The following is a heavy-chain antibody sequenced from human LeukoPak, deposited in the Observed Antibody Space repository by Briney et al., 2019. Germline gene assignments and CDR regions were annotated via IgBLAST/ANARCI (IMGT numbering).Heavy chain of an antibody. D-gene: IGHD2-15*01. J-gene: IGHJ5*02. V-gene: IGHV1-46*01. Sequence: ASVKVSCKASGYTFTSYYMHWVRQAPGQGLEWMGIINPSGGSTSYAQKFQGRVTMTRDTSTGTVYMELSSLRSEDTAVYYCARGARVLKYCSGGSCYESNWFDPWGQGTLVTVSS. CDR2: INPSGGST. CDR3: ARGARVLKYCSGGSCYESNWFDP. CDR1: GYTFTSYY.